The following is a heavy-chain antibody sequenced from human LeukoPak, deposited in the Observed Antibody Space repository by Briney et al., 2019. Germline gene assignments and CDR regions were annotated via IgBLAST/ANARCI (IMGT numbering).Heavy chain of an antibody. CDR1: GFTFSSYA. CDR2: ISYDGSNK. CDR3: ARAGPFWSGYPFDY. Sequence: SGGSLRLSCAASGFTFSSYAMHWVRQAPGKGLEWVAVISYDGSNKYYADSVKGRFTISRDNSKNTLYLQMNSLRAEDTAVYYCARAGPFWSGYPFDYWGQGTLVTVSS. V-gene: IGHV3-30-3*01. J-gene: IGHJ4*02. D-gene: IGHD3-3*01.